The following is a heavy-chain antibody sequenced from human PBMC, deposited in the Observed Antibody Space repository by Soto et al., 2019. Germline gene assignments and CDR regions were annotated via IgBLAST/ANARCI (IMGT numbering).Heavy chain of an antibody. Sequence: ASVKVSCKASGYTFTSYGISWVRQAPGQGLEWMGWISAYNGNTNYAQKLQGRVTMTTDTSTSTAYMELRSLRSDDTAVYYCAIDPPYYDSSGYYDPVDYWGQGTLVTAPQ. V-gene: IGHV1-18*01. CDR2: ISAYNGNT. J-gene: IGHJ4*02. CDR3: AIDPPYYDSSGYYDPVDY. CDR1: GYTFTSYG. D-gene: IGHD3-22*01.